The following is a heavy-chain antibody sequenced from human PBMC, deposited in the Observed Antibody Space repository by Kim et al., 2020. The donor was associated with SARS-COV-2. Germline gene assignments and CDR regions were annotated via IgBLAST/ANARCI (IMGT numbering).Heavy chain of an antibody. Sequence: SVKVSCKASGGTFSSYAISWVRQAPGQGLEWMGGIIPIFGTANYAQKFQGRVTITADESTSTAYMELSSLRSEDTAVYYCARGPTMVRGEYYFDYWGQGTLVTVSS. CDR2: IIPIFGTA. D-gene: IGHD3-10*01. CDR3: ARGPTMVRGEYYFDY. J-gene: IGHJ4*02. CDR1: GGTFSSYA. V-gene: IGHV1-69*13.